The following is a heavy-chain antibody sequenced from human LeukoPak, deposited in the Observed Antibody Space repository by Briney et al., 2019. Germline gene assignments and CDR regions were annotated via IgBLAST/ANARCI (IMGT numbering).Heavy chain of an antibody. J-gene: IGHJ5*02. V-gene: IGHV1-8*01. D-gene: IGHD3-9*01. CDR2: MNPNRCNT. CDR3: ARPVLRYFDWLSP. CDR1: VYTFTSYD. Sequence: GASVKVSCKASVYTFTSYDINWVRQATGQGLEWMGWMNPNRCNTGYAQKFHGRVTMTRYTSKSTAYMALSSLRSEDTAVYSCARPVLRYFDWLSPWGQGTLVTVSS.